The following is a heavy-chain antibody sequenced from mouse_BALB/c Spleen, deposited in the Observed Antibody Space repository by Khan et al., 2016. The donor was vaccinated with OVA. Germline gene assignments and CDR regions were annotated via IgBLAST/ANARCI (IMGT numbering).Heavy chain of an antibody. CDR1: GFTFSSYT. J-gene: IGHJ4*01. V-gene: IGHV5-12-2*01. CDR2: ITKGGHNT. D-gene: IGHD2-3*01. CDR3: ARTSRTEYDDVMDF. Sequence: EVKVVESGGDLVQPGGSLKLSCAASGFTFSSYTMYWVRQTPEKRLEWVAFITKGGHNTYYPDTVKGRFSVSRDNAKNTLYLQMNSLKSEDTAMYYCARTSRTEYDDVMDFWGQGTSVTVSS.